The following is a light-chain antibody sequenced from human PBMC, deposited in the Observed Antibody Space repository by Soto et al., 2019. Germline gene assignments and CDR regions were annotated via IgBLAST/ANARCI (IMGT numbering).Light chain of an antibody. CDR2: GAS. CDR3: QQYGSSLIP. Sequence: EIVLTQSPGTLSLSPGERATFSCRASQSVSSNYLAWYQQKPGQAPRLLIYGASSRATGIPDRFSGSGSGTDFTLTISRLEPEDFAVYYCQQYGSSLIPFGQGTRLEIK. CDR1: QSVSSNY. J-gene: IGKJ5*01. V-gene: IGKV3-20*01.